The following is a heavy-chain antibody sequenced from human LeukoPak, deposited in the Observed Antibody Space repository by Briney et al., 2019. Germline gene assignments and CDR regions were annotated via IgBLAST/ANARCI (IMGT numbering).Heavy chain of an antibody. CDR1: GYTFTSYD. Sequence: GASVKVSCKASGYTFTSYDINWVRQATGQGLEWMGWMNPNSGNAGYAQKFQGRVTITRNTSISTAYMELSSLRSEDTAVYYCARGRQQLVRGNWFDPWGQGTLVTVSS. CDR2: MNPNSGNA. D-gene: IGHD6-13*01. V-gene: IGHV1-8*03. CDR3: ARGRQQLVRGNWFDP. J-gene: IGHJ5*02.